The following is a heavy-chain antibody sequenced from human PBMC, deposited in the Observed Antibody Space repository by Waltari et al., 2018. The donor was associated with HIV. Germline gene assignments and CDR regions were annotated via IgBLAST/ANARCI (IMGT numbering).Heavy chain of an antibody. CDR3: ARYPYNWNYGATVYYYYGMDV. D-gene: IGHD1-7*01. V-gene: IGHV4-4*02. CDR2: IFHSGRT. J-gene: IGHJ6*02. CDR1: GVSISSRNW. Sequence: QVQLQESGPGLVKPSGTLSLTCDVSGVSISSRNWWNWVRQPPGKGLEWIGEIFHSGRTNYNPSRKSRFTMSVEESKNQFSLKLNSVTAADTAVYYCARYPYNWNYGATVYYYYGMDVWGQGTTVTVSS.